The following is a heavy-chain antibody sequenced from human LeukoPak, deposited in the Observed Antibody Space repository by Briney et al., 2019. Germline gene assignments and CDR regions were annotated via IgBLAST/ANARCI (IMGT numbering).Heavy chain of an antibody. Sequence: ASVKVSCKASVGALTRHVVSWVRQTPGQGLEWMGGAIVISPTANYAQKFKGRVTITMDDSANTAYMELSSLRSDDTAVYYCATARLSHMTLVSWFDTWGQGTLVTVSS. J-gene: IGHJ5*02. D-gene: IGHD3-22*01. CDR2: AIVISPTA. CDR1: VGALTRHV. CDR3: ATARLSHMTLVSWFDT. V-gene: IGHV1-69*05.